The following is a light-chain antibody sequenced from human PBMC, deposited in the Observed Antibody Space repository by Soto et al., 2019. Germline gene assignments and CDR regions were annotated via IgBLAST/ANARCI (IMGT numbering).Light chain of an antibody. CDR2: AAS. J-gene: IGKJ3*01. Sequence: DIQITQSPSTLSASVGDRVTITCRASQIISSYFNWYQQKPGKAPKLLIYAASSLQSGVPSRFSGSGSGTDFTLTISSLQPEDFATYYCQQSYSTPFTFGPGTKVDIK. CDR1: QIISSY. V-gene: IGKV1-39*01. CDR3: QQSYSTPFT.